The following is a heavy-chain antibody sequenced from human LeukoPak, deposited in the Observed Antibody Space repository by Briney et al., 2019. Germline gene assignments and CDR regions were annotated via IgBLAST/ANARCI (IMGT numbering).Heavy chain of an antibody. Sequence: ASVKVSCKASRYTFTRYGISGVRQAAGQGREWMGWTHSYKGNTNYEQKRHGRVTKTTDTSTRPAYLGLRSLRSDDTGVYYCAKDPSLFYYDRSGEDEPFLIFWGQGNLVTVSS. CDR1: RYTFTRYG. V-gene: IGHV1-18*01. J-gene: IGHJ4*02. CDR3: AKDPSLFYYDRSGEDEPFLIF. CDR2: THSYKGNT. D-gene: IGHD3-22*01.